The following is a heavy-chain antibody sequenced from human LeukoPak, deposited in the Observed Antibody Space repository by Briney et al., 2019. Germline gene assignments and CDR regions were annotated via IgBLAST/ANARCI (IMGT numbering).Heavy chain of an antibody. D-gene: IGHD4-23*01. CDR2: IYYSGST. CDR3: ARDRRYGGNSYWYFDL. Sequence: WVRQMPGKGLEWIGYIYYSGSTYYNPSLKSRVTISVDTSKNQFSLKLSSVTAADTAVYYCARDRRYGGNSYWYFDLWGRGTLVTVSS. J-gene: IGHJ2*01. V-gene: IGHV4-31*02.